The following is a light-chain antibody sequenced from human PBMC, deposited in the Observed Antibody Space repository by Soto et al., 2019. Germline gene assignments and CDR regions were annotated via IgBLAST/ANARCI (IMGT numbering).Light chain of an antibody. Sequence: QSVLTQPPSASGTPGQRVTISCSGSTSKIGSNSVNWYQQLPGTAPKLLIYSNNQRPSGVPDRFSGSKSGPSASLAISGLQSEDEADYYCAAWDDSLNGPVFGGGTKLTVL. CDR2: SNN. CDR3: AAWDDSLNGPV. V-gene: IGLV1-44*01. J-gene: IGLJ2*01. CDR1: TSKIGSNS.